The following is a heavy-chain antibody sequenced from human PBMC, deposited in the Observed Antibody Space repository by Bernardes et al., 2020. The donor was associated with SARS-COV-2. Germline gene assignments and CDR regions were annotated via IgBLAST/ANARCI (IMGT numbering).Heavy chain of an antibody. D-gene: IGHD1-7*01. CDR3: ARGNWNYAWFDP. V-gene: IGHV1-2*04. Sequence: ASVKVSCKASGYTFTGYYMHWVRQAPGQGLESMGWINPNSGGTNYAQKFQGWVTMTRDTSISTAYMELSRLRSDDTAVYYCARGNWNYAWFDPWGQGTLVTVSS. J-gene: IGHJ5*02. CDR1: GYTFTGYY. CDR2: INPNSGGT.